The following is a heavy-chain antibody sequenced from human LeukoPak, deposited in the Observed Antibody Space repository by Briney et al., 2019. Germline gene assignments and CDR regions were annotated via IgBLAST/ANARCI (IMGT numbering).Heavy chain of an antibody. CDR1: GFTFSSFE. J-gene: IGHJ4*02. D-gene: IGHD1-26*01. CDR3: ATPRGSGSYLAFDY. V-gene: IGHV3-48*03. Sequence: GGSLRLSCAASGFTFSSFEMKWVRQAPGKGLEWVSYISSGGSTIYYADSVKGRFTISRDNAKNTLHLQMNSLRAEDTAVYYCATPRGSGSYLAFDYWGQGTLVTVSS. CDR2: ISSGGSTI.